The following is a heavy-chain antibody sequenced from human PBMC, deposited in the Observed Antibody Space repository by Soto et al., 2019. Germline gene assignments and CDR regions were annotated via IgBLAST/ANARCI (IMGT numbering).Heavy chain of an antibody. CDR1: GYTLTELS. V-gene: IGHV1-24*01. CDR2: FDPEDGET. CDR3: ATSPRSVGSSSIYDY. Sequence: ASVKVSCKVSGYTLTELSMHWVRQAPGKGLEWMGGFDPEDGETIYAQKFQGRVTMTEDTSTDTAYMELSSLRSEDTAVYYCATSPRSVGSSSIYDYWGQGTLVTVSS. D-gene: IGHD6-13*01. J-gene: IGHJ4*02.